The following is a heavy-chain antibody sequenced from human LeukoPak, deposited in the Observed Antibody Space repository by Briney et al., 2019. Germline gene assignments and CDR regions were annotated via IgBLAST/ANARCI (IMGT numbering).Heavy chain of an antibody. Sequence: SVKVSCKASGGTFSSYAISWVRQAPGQGLERMGGIIPIFGTANYAQKFQGRVTITADESTSTAYMELSSLRSEDTAVYYCARVINYYDSSGNFDYWGQGTLVTVSS. CDR1: GGTFSSYA. CDR3: ARVINYYDSSGNFDY. CDR2: IIPIFGTA. V-gene: IGHV1-69*13. J-gene: IGHJ4*02. D-gene: IGHD3-22*01.